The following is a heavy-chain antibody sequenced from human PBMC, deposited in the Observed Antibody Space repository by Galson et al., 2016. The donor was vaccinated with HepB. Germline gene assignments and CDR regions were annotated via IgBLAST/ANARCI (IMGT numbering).Heavy chain of an antibody. CDR2: IHYSGST. Sequence: LSLTCSVSGGSVSSDYWSWIRQPPGKGLEWIAYIHYSGSTDYNPSLKSRVSISLDTSKNQFSLRLTSVTAADTAVYFCARLRRVGAAGSYSYHSMDVWGQGTTVTVSS. CDR3: ARLRRVGAAGSYSYHSMDV. J-gene: IGHJ6*02. V-gene: IGHV4-59*02. D-gene: IGHD6-13*01. CDR1: GGSVSSDY.